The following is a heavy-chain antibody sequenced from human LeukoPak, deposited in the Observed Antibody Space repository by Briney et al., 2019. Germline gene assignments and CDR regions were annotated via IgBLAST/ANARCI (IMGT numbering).Heavy chain of an antibody. CDR3: ARAPGYCSGGSCWFDP. J-gene: IGHJ5*02. Sequence: SETLSLTCAVSGGSISSGGYSWSWIRQPPGKGLEWVGYIYHSGSTYYNPSLKSRVTISVNRSKNQSSLKLSSVTAADTAVYYCARAPGYCSGGSCWFDPWGQGTLVTVSS. CDR2: IYHSGST. D-gene: IGHD2-15*01. CDR1: GGSISSGGYS. V-gene: IGHV4-30-2*01.